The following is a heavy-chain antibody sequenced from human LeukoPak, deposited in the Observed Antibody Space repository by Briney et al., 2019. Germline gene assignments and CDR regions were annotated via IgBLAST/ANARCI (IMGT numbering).Heavy chain of an antibody. J-gene: IGHJ5*02. CDR2: IYHSGST. CDR1: GYSISSGYY. D-gene: IGHD3-16*01. CDR3: ARERGEHNWFDP. Sequence: PSETLSLTCTVSGYSISSGYYWGWIRQPPGKGLEWIGSIYHSGSTYYNPSLKSRVTISVDTSKNQFSLKLSSVTAADTAVYYCARERGEHNWFDPWGQGTLVTVSS. V-gene: IGHV4-38-2*02.